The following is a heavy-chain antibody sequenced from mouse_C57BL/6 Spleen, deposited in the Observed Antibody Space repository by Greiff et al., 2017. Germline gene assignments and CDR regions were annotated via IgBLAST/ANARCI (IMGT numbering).Heavy chain of an antibody. CDR3: GRRNWDADY. V-gene: IGHV1-82*01. J-gene: IGHJ2*01. D-gene: IGHD4-1*01. CDR2: IYPGDGDT. Sequence: VQLQESGPELVKPGASVKISCKASGYAFSSSWMNWVKQRPGKGLEWIGRIYPGDGDTNYNGKFKGKATLTADKSSSTAYMQLSSLTSEDSAVYFCGRRNWDADYWGQGTTLTVSS. CDR1: GYAFSSSW.